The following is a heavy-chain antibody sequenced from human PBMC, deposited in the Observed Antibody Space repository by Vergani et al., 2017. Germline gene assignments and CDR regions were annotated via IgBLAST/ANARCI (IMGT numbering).Heavy chain of an antibody. D-gene: IGHD6-13*01. CDR3: ARDTPAQQLDYYYYGMDV. J-gene: IGHJ6*02. CDR1: GGSISSYY. CDR2: IYYSGST. Sequence: QVQLQESGPGLVKPSETLSLTCTVSGGSISSYYWSWIRQPPGKGLEWIGYIYYSGSTNYNPSLKSRVTISVETSKNQFSLKLNSVTAADTAVYYCARDTPAQQLDYYYYGMDVWGQGTTVTVSS. V-gene: IGHV4-59*01.